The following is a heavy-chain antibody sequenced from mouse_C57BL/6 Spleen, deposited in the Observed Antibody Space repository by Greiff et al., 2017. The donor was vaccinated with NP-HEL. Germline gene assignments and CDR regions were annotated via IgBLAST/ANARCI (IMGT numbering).Heavy chain of an antibody. Sequence: QVQLQQPGAELVMPGASVQLSCKASGYTFTSYWMHWVKQRPGQGLEWIGEIDPSDSYTNYNQKFKGKSTLTVDKSSSTAYMQLSSLTSEDSAVYYCARGHGNCGFAYWGQGTLVTVSA. CDR3: ARGHGNCGFAY. V-gene: IGHV1-69*01. D-gene: IGHD2-1*01. CDR1: GYTFTSYW. CDR2: IDPSDSYT. J-gene: IGHJ3*01.